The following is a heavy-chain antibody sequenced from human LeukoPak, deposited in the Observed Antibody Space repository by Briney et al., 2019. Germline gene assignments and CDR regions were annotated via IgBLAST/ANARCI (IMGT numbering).Heavy chain of an antibody. CDR2: ISDSGGSA. Sequence: PGGSLRLSCAASGFTFTNYAMSWVRQAPGKGLEWVSSISDSGGSAFYADSVRGRFTISRDTSEGTVYLQMDSLRPEDTAVYYCATDGYHYFDYWGQGTLVTVSS. CDR1: GFTFTNYA. V-gene: IGHV3-23*01. D-gene: IGHD5-12*01. CDR3: ATDGYHYFDY. J-gene: IGHJ4*02.